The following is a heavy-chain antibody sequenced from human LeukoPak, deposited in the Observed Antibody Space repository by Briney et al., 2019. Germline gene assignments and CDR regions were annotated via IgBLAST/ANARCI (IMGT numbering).Heavy chain of an antibody. D-gene: IGHD4-17*01. J-gene: IGHJ4*02. CDR1: GFTFSDYY. V-gene: IGHV3-11*01. Sequence: PGGSLRLSCAASGFTFSDYYMSWIRQAPGKGLEWVSYISSSGSTIYYADSVEGRFTISRDNAKSSLYLQMNSLRAEDTAVYYCARERLPFGDYDPFDYWGQGTLVTVSS. CDR2: ISSSGSTI. CDR3: ARERLPFGDYDPFDY.